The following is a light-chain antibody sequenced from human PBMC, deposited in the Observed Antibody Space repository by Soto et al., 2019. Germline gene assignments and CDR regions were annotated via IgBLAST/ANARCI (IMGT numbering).Light chain of an antibody. J-gene: IGLJ1*01. Sequence: QSALTQPPSASGSPGESVIISCTGTKNDIGVYDVVSWYQHHAGKAPRLIIYEVVQRPSGVPDRFSGSKSGNTASLTVSGLQAADEADYFCKSYAGSNTYVFGSGTKLTVL. CDR1: KNDIGVYDV. CDR2: EVV. CDR3: KSYAGSNTYV. V-gene: IGLV2-8*01.